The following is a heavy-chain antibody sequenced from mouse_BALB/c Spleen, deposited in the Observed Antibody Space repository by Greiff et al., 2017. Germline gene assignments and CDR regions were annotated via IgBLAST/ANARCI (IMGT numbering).Heavy chain of an antibody. CDR3: ARYPHSLHFAY. J-gene: IGHJ3*01. V-gene: IGHV3-8*02. CDR1: GDSITSGY. D-gene: IGHD1-2*01. Sequence: EVMLVESGPSLVKPSQTLSLTCSVTGDSITSGYWNWIRKFPGNKLEYMGYISFSGSTYYNPSLKSRISITRDTSKNQYYLQLNSVTTEDTATYYCARYPHSLHFAYWGQGTLVTVSA. CDR2: ISFSGST.